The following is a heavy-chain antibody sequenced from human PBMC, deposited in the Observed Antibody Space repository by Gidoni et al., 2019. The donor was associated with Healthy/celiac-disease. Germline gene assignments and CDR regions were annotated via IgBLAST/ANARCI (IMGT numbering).Heavy chain of an antibody. D-gene: IGHD6-19*01. CDR1: GFTFSSYA. V-gene: IGHV3-23*01. J-gene: IGHJ3*02. Sequence: EVQLLESGGGLVQPGGSLRLSCSASGFTFSSYAMSWVRQAPGKGLEWVSAISGSGGSTYYADSVKGRFTISRDNSKNTLYLQMNSLRAEDTAVYYCAESLSRGWYQDAFDIWGQGTMVTVSS. CDR3: AESLSRGWYQDAFDI. CDR2: ISGSGGST.